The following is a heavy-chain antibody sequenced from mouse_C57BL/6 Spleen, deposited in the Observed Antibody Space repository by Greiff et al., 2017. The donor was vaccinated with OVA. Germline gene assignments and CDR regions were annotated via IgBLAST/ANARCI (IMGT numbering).Heavy chain of an antibody. J-gene: IGHJ1*03. CDR1: GFTFSSYA. Sequence: EVNVVESGGGLVKPGGSLKLSCAASGFTFSSYAMSWVRQTPEKRLEWVATISDGGSYTYYPDNVKGRFTISRDNAKNNLYLQMSHLQSEDTAMDYCAREDGSSYGWYFDVWGTGTTVTVAS. CDR3: AREDGSSYGWYFDV. CDR2: ISDGGSYT. D-gene: IGHD1-1*01. V-gene: IGHV5-4*01.